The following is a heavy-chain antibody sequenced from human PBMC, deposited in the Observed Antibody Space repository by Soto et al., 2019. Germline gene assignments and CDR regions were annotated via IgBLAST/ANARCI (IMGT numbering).Heavy chain of an antibody. J-gene: IGHJ4*02. CDR2: IYTTGST. D-gene: IGHD6-19*01. Sequence: SVTQSLTRSVSGYSLGRGGCYWTWLSQHPGKGLEWIAYIYTTGSTYYNPSLKSRVGISVDTSKNQFSLKLSSVTAADTAVYYCARGIPVSGSFDYWGQATLVTVSS. V-gene: IGHV4-31*02. CDR1: GYSLGRGGCY. CDR3: ARGIPVSGSFDY.